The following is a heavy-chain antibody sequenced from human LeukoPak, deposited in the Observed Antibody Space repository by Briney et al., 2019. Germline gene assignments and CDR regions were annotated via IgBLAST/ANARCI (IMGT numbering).Heavy chain of an antibody. CDR1: GYTFSDNS. D-gene: IGHD6-13*01. Sequence: GASVKVSCKASGYTFSDNSMHWVRQAPGQGLEWMGWINPNSGGTKYAQKLQGRVTMTRDTSINTAYMALSSLRSDDTAVYYCARGEGSSWFDYWGQGTLVTVSS. V-gene: IGHV1-2*02. CDR3: ARGEGSSWFDY. CDR2: INPNSGGT. J-gene: IGHJ4*02.